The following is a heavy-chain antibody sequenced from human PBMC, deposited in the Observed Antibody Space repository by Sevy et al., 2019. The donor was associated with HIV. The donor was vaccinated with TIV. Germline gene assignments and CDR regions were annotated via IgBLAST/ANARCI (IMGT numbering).Heavy chain of an antibody. CDR2: IYSGGST. CDR1: GFTVSSNY. J-gene: IGHJ6*02. Sequence: GGSLRLSCAASGFTVSSNYMSWVRQAPGKGLEWVSVIYSGGSTYYADSVKGRFTISRDNSKNTLYLQMNSLRAGDTAVYYCARVRYDSSGYFYYYGMDVWGQGTTVTVSS. CDR3: ARVRYDSSGYFYYYGMDV. D-gene: IGHD3-22*01. V-gene: IGHV3-53*01.